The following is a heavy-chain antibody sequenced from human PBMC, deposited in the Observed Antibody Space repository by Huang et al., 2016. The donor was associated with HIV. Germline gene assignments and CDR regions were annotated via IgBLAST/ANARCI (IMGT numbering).Heavy chain of an antibody. J-gene: IGHJ4*02. CDR1: GYSFASYD. V-gene: IGHV1-8*01. Sequence: QVQLVQSGAEVRKPGASVKVPCEASGYSFASYDINWVRQATGQGLEWMGWMNPNSGNTGYAQKFQGRVTMTRNTSISTAYMELSSLRSEDTAKYFCVRGWYIAALPYFDYWGQGTLVTVSS. CDR3: VRGWYIAALPYFDY. CDR2: MNPNSGNT. D-gene: IGHD6-6*01.